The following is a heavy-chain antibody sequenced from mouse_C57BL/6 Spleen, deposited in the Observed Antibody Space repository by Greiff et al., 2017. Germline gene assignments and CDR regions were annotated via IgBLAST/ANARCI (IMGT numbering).Heavy chain of an antibody. Sequence: QVQLQQPGAELVKPGASVKLSCKASGYTFTSYWMHWVKQRPEQGLEWIGMIHPNSGSTNYNEKFKSKATLTVDKSSRPAYMQLSSLTSEDSAVYYCARSGIYAMDYWGQGTSVTVSS. V-gene: IGHV1-64*01. J-gene: IGHJ4*01. CDR2: IHPNSGST. CDR1: GYTFTSYW. CDR3: ARSGIYAMDY.